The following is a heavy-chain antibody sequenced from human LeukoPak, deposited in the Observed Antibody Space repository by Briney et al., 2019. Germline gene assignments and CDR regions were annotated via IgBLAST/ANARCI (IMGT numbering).Heavy chain of an antibody. CDR3: TREDWGSTFPDY. V-gene: IGHV4-38-2*02. CDR1: GYSISSGYF. CDR2: THHSGAT. Sequence: SETLSLTCSVSGYSISSGYFWGWIRQPPGKGPEWIATTHHSGATYYNPSLKSRVTLSVDTSKNQVSLKMTSVTAADTAVYYCTREDWGSTFPDYWGQGTLVTVSS. D-gene: IGHD7-27*01. J-gene: IGHJ4*02.